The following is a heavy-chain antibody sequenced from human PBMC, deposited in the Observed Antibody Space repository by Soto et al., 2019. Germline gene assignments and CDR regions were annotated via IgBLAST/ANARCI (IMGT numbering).Heavy chain of an antibody. D-gene: IGHD7-27*01. CDR2: ISGSGGST. J-gene: IGHJ6*03. Sequence: GGSLRRSCAASGFTFSSYAMSCVRQAPGKGLGWVSAISGSGGSTYYADSVKGRFTISRDNSKNTLYLQMNSLRAEDTAVYYCARDLSWGSNWYYYMDVWGKGTTVTVSS. CDR3: ARDLSWGSNWYYYMDV. V-gene: IGHV3-23*01. CDR1: GFTFSSYA.